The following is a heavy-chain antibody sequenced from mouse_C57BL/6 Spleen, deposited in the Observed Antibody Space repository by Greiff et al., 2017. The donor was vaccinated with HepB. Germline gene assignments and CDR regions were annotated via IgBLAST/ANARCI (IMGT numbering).Heavy chain of an antibody. CDR3: ARNWERYFDV. V-gene: IGHV1-55*01. CDR1: GYTFTSYW. J-gene: IGHJ1*03. Sequence: QVQLQQSGAEPVKPGASVKMSCKASGYTFTSYWITWVKQRPGQGLEWIGDIYPGSGSTNYNEKFKSKATLTVDTSSSTAYMQLSSLTSEDSAVYYCARNWERYFDVWGTGTTVTVSS. CDR2: IYPGSGST. D-gene: IGHD4-1*01.